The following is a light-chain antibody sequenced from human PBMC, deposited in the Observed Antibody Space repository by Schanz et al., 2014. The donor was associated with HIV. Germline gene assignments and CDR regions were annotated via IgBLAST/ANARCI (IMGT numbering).Light chain of an antibody. CDR1: SSDVGGYNY. Sequence: QSALTQPASVSGSPGQSITISCTGTSSDVGGYNYVSWYQQHPGKAPKVMVYEVNERPSGVPDRFSGSKSGNTASLTISGLQTEHEDDYYCSSLTTSSAPVFGTGTKLTVL. V-gene: IGLV2-14*01. CDR3: SSLTTSSAPV. J-gene: IGLJ1*01. CDR2: EVN.